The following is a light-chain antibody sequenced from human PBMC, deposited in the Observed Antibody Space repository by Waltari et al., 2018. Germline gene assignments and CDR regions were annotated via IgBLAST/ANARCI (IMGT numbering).Light chain of an antibody. Sequence: QSALTQPASVSGSPGQSITISCTVTSSYVGGYDYVSWYQQHTGKAPHLMIYGCNTRPSRVSNRFSGSKSDNTASLTSSGLQAEDEADYYCTSYTSSITWVFGGGTKLTVL. CDR2: GCN. CDR1: SSYVGGYDY. CDR3: TSYTSSITWV. V-gene: IGLV2-14*03. J-gene: IGLJ3*02.